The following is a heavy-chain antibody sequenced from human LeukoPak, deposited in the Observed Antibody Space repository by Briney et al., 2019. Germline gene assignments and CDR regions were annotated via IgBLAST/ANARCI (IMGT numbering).Heavy chain of an antibody. CDR2: IYSSGSA. J-gene: IGHJ4*02. CDR1: GGSISSYY. Sequence: SETLSLTCTVSGGSISSYYWSWIRQPPGKGLEWIGRIYSSGSANYNPSLKSRVTISVDTSKNQFSLKLSSVTVADTAVYYCARDREVGATGYYFDYWGQGTLVTVSS. D-gene: IGHD1-26*01. CDR3: ARDREVGATGYYFDY. V-gene: IGHV4-4*08.